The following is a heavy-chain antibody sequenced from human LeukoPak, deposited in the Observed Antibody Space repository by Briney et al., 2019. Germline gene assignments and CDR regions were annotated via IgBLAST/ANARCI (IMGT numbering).Heavy chain of an antibody. CDR1: GYSFTSYW. J-gene: IGHJ1*01. CDR3: ARRGYCSGGSCSAEYFQH. CDR2: IFPGDSDT. V-gene: IGHV5-51*01. Sequence: GESLKISCKGSGYSFTSYWIGWVRQMPGKGLEGMGFIFPGDSDTRYSPSFQGQVTISADKSITTAYLQWSSLKASDTAMYYCARRGYCSGGSCSAEYFQHWGQGTLVTVSS. D-gene: IGHD2-15*01.